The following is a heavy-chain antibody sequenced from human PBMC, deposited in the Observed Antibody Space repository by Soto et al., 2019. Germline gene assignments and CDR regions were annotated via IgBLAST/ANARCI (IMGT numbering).Heavy chain of an antibody. J-gene: IGHJ5*02. D-gene: IGHD3-9*01. V-gene: IGHV1-69*13. CDR2: IIPIFGTA. Sequence: SVKVSCKASGGTFSSYAISWVRQAPGQELEWMGGIIPIFGTANHAQKFQGRVTITADESTSTAYMELSSLRSEDTAVYYCARNIYYDILTRSRWFDRRDQGTLGTRSS. CDR3: ARNIYYDILTRSRWFDR. CDR1: GGTFSSYA.